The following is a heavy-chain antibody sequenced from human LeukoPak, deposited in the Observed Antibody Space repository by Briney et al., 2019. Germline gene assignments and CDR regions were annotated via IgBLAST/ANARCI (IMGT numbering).Heavy chain of an antibody. Sequence: SETLSLTWAVYGGSFSGYYGSWIRQPPGKGLEWLGELNDSGSTNYNPSLKSRVTISVDTSKNQFSLKLSSVTAAHPAVYYCARGGGYCTNGVCYRGPRPDYYGMDVWGQGTTVTVPS. J-gene: IGHJ6*02. CDR3: ARGGGYCTNGVCYRGPRPDYYGMDV. V-gene: IGHV4-34*01. CDR2: LNDSGST. CDR1: GGSFSGYY. D-gene: IGHD2-8*01.